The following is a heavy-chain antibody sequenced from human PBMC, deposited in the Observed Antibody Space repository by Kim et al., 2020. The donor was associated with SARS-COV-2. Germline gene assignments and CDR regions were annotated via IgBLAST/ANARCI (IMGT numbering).Heavy chain of an antibody. J-gene: IGHJ4*02. Sequence: SKTLSLTCAVYGGSFSGYYWSWIRQPPGKGLEWIGEINHSGSTNYNPSLKSRVTISVDTSKNQFSLKLSSVTAADTAVYYCARGTWERWLPRKTYYFDYWGQGTLVTVSS. CDR3: ARGTWERWLPRKTYYFDY. CDR2: INHSGST. V-gene: IGHV4-34*01. D-gene: IGHD5-12*01. CDR1: GGSFSGYY.